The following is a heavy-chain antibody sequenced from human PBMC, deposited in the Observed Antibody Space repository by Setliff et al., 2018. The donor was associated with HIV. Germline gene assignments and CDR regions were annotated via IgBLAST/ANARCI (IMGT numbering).Heavy chain of an antibody. D-gene: IGHD3-10*01. CDR1: GYTFSNYG. CDR2: INTNTGNP. V-gene: IGHV7-4-1*02. J-gene: IGHJ6*03. CDR3: ARDIRGRDYYYYYMDV. Sequence: GASVKVSCKASGYTFSNYGMNWVRQAPGQGLEWMGWINTNTGNPTYAQGFTGRFVFSLDTSVSTAYLQISSLKAEDTAVYYCARDIRGRDYYYYYMDVWGKGTTVTVSS.